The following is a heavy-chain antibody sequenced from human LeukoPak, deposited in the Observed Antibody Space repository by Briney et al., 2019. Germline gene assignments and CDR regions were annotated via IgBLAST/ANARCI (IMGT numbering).Heavy chain of an antibody. D-gene: IGHD2-15*01. V-gene: IGHV4-34*01. CDR2: INHSGST. CDR3: ARYSRYCSGGSCSPFDY. CDR1: GGSFSGYY. J-gene: IGHJ4*02. Sequence: SETLSLTCAVYGGSFSGYYWSWIRQPPGKGLEWSGEINHSGSTNYNPPLKSRVTISVDTSKNQFSLKLSSVTATDTAVYYCARYSRYCSGGSCSPFDYWGQGTLVTVSS.